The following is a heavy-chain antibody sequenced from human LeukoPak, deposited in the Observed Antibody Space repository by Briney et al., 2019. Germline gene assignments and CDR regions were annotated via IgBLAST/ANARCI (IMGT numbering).Heavy chain of an antibody. CDR2: LYYSGNT. Sequence: SETLSLTCSVSGGSISSNSYCWGWIRQPPGKGLEWIGSLYYSGNTYYNPSLKSRVTISVDTSKNQFSLNLSSVTAADTAVYYCGRHVGAMATIDPFDYWGQGTLVTVSS. J-gene: IGHJ4*02. D-gene: IGHD5-24*01. CDR3: GRHVGAMATIDPFDY. V-gene: IGHV4-39*01. CDR1: GGSISSNSYC.